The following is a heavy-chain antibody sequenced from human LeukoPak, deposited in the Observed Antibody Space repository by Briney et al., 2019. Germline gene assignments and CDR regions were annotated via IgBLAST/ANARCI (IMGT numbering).Heavy chain of an antibody. CDR1: GFTISDYW. CDR3: ARDIAAAGIFFDY. D-gene: IGHD6-13*01. CDR2: IKYDGSER. Sequence: PGGSLRLSCAASGFTISDYWMSWVRQALGRGLEWVANIKYDGSERYYVDSVKGRFTISRDTATNSVYLYMNSLRADDTAVYYCARDIAAAGIFFDYWGQGTLVTVSS. V-gene: IGHV3-7*01. J-gene: IGHJ4*02.